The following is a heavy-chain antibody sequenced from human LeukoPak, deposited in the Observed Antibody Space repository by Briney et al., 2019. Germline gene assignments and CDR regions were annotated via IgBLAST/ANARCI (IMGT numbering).Heavy chain of an antibody. CDR3: ARPRGDYPLYYFDY. Sequence: SETLSVTCTVSGGSISSSSYYWGWIRQPPGKGLEWIGSIYYSGSTYYNPSLKSRVTISVDTSKNQFSLKLSSVTAADTAVYYCARPRGDYPLYYFDYWGQGTLVTVSS. V-gene: IGHV4-39*01. CDR1: GGSISSSSYY. D-gene: IGHD4-17*01. CDR2: IYYSGST. J-gene: IGHJ4*02.